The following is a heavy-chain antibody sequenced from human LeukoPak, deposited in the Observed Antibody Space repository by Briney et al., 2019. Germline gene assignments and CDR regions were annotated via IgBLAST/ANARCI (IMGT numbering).Heavy chain of an antibody. V-gene: IGHV3-23*01. D-gene: IGHD3-9*01. J-gene: IGHJ4*02. CDR2: ISLDGATT. CDR3: VKDHGWLLYS. Sequence: PGGSLRLSCAASGFTFSSYAMSWVRQAPGKGLEWVSGISLDGATTYYAGSVEGRFTISRDNSKNTLYLQMNSLRAGDTAVYYCVKDHGWLLYSWGQGTLVTVSS. CDR1: GFTFSSYA.